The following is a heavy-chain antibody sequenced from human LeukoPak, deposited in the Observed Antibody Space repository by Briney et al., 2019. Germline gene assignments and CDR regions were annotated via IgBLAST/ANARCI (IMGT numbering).Heavy chain of an antibody. J-gene: IGHJ1*01. CDR3: ASQASGDFQH. Sequence: GGSLRLSCAASGFTFNSYWMSWVRQAPGKGLEWVANIKLDGSEKYYVDSVKGRFTISRDNAKNSLYLQMNSLRAEDTAVYYCASQASGDFQHWGQGTLVTVSS. CDR2: IKLDGSEK. D-gene: IGHD1-26*01. CDR1: GFTFNSYW. V-gene: IGHV3-7*01.